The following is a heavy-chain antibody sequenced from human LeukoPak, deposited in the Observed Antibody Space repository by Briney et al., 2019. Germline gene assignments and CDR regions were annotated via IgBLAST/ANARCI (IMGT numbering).Heavy chain of an antibody. V-gene: IGHV3-23*01. CDR2: ISGSGDST. Sequence: GGSLRLSCAASGFTFRGYAMSWVRQAPGKGLEWVSAISGSGDSTSYGDSVKGRFTISRDNSRNTLYLQMNSLRAEDTAVYYCAKLKLRSSSYFDYWGQGTLVTVSS. CDR1: GFTFRGYA. CDR3: AKLKLRSSSYFDY. D-gene: IGHD3-16*01. J-gene: IGHJ4*02.